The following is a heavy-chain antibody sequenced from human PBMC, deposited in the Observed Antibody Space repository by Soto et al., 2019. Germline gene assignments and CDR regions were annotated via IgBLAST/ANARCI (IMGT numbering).Heavy chain of an antibody. J-gene: IGHJ4*02. D-gene: IGHD6-19*01. CDR2: MNPNNGNT. Sequence: QVQLVQSGAEVKKPGASVKVSCKAYGYTFATYDINWVRQAAGQGLEWMGWMNPNNGNTGYAQKFQGRVTMTRDTSINTAYMELSSLGSEDTAVYYCARVGQWLVTWGQGTLVTVSS. V-gene: IGHV1-8*01. CDR3: ARVGQWLVT. CDR1: GYTFATYD.